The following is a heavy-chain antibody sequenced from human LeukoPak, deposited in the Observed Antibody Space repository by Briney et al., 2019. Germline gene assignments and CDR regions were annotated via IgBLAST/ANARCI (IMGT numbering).Heavy chain of an antibody. J-gene: IGHJ6*03. CDR1: GFTFSSYG. D-gene: IGHD5-18*01. Sequence: GGSLRLSCAASGFTFSSYGMHWVRQAPGKGLEWVAVISYDGSNEYYADSVKGRFTISRDNSKNTLYLQMNSLRAEDTAVYYCAKVGLYSYGYVADYYYYYMDVWGKGTTVTVSS. V-gene: IGHV3-30*18. CDR2: ISYDGSNE. CDR3: AKVGLYSYGYVADYYYYYMDV.